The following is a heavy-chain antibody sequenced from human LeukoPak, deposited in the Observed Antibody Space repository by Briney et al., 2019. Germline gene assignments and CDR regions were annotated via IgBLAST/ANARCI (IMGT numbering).Heavy chain of an antibody. D-gene: IGHD6-13*01. V-gene: IGHV3-30*02. CDR2: IRYDGSNK. CDR1: GFTFSSYG. Sequence: GGSLRLSCAASGFTFSSYGMHWVRQAPGKGLEWVAFIRYDGSNKYYADSVKGRFTISRDNSKNTLYLQMNSLRAEDTAVYYCAKDAPGAAAGRYRYYYYGMDVWGQGTTVTVSS. J-gene: IGHJ6*02. CDR3: AKDAPGAAAGRYRYYYYGMDV.